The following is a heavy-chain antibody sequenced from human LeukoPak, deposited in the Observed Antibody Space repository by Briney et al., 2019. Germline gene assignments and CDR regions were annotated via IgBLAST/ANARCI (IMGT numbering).Heavy chain of an antibody. CDR1: GGSISSGSYY. Sequence: PSETLSLTCTVSGGSISSGSYYWSWIRQPAGKGLEWIGRIYSSGSIKYNPSLESRVTMSVDTSKNQFSLKLSSVTAADTAVYYCAREGVDTPMVDYWGQGTLVTVSS. CDR3: AREGVDTPMVDY. CDR2: IYSSGSI. V-gene: IGHV4-61*02. D-gene: IGHD5-18*01. J-gene: IGHJ4*02.